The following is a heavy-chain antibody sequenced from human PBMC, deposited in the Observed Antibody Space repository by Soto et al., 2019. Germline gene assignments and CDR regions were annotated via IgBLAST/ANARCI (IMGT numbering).Heavy chain of an antibody. CDR1: VFTFSSYW. Sequence: EVQLVESGGGLVQPGGSLRLSCAASVFTFSSYWVHWVRQAPGKGLVWVSRINSDGRSTSYADSVKGRFTISRDNAKNTLYLQMNSLRAEDTAVYYCASYYGSGIYHPKYWGQGTLVTVAS. V-gene: IGHV3-74*01. D-gene: IGHD3-10*01. CDR3: ASYYGSGIYHPKY. CDR2: INSDGRST. J-gene: IGHJ4*02.